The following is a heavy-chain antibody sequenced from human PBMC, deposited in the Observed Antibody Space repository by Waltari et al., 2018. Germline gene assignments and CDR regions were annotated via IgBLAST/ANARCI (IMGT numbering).Heavy chain of an antibody. J-gene: IGHJ4*02. CDR1: GGSISSYY. CDR2: IYYSGST. V-gene: IGHV4-59*01. Sequence: QVQLQESGPGLVKPSETLSLTCTVSGGSISSYYWSWIRQPPGKGLEWLGYIYYSGSTTHNPSRKSRVTISVDTSKNQFSLKLSSVTAADTAVYYCARDWSGGSYYRDWGQGTLVTVSS. D-gene: IGHD1-26*01. CDR3: ARDWSGGSYYRD.